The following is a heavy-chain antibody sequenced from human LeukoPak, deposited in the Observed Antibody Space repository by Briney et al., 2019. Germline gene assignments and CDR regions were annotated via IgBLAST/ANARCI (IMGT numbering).Heavy chain of an antibody. V-gene: IGHV1-18*01. J-gene: IGHJ4*02. CDR3: ARSFGEWGLAVFDY. D-gene: IGHD3-3*01. Sequence: EASVKVSCKASGYTFTSYGISWVRQAPGQGLEWMGWISACNGNTNYAQKLQGRVTMTTDTSTSTAYMELRSLRSDDTAVYYCARSFGEWGLAVFDYWGQGTLVTVSS. CDR2: ISACNGNT. CDR1: GYTFTSYG.